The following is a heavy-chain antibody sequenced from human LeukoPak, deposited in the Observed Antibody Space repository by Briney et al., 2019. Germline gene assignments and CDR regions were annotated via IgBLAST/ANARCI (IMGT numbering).Heavy chain of an antibody. CDR3: ARAQSDYGDYPADY. Sequence: PGGSLRLSCAASGFTVSSNYMSWVRQAPGKGLEWVSVIYSGGSTYYADSVKGRFTISRDNSKNTLYLQMNSLRAEDTAVYYCARAQSDYGDYPADYWGQGTLVTVSS. D-gene: IGHD4-17*01. CDR1: GFTVSSNY. V-gene: IGHV3-66*01. CDR2: IYSGGST. J-gene: IGHJ4*02.